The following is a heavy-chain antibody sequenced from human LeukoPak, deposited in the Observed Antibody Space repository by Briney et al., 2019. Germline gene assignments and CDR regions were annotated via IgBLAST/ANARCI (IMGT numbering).Heavy chain of an antibody. CDR2: INPSGGST. CDR3: IVGATWYFQH. Sequence: GASVKVSCKASGYTFTSYYMHWVRQALGQGLEWMGIINPSGGSTSYAQKFQGRVTMTRDTSTSTVYMELSSLRSGDTAVYYCIVGATWYFQHWGQGTLVTVSS. V-gene: IGHV1-46*01. D-gene: IGHD1-26*01. CDR1: GYTFTSYY. J-gene: IGHJ1*01.